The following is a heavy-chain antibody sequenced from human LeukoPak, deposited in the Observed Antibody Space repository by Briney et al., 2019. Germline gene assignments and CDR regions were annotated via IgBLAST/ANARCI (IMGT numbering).Heavy chain of an antibody. J-gene: IGHJ6*03. CDR1: GFTFSSYG. Sequence: GGSLRLSCAASGFTFSSYGMSWVRQAPGKGLEWVSAISGSGGSTYYADSVKGRFTISRDNSKNTLYLQMNSLRAEDTAVYYCARDDPMVRGVIMAKFYYYYYMDVWGKGTTVTISS. D-gene: IGHD3-10*01. CDR3: ARDDPMVRGVIMAKFYYYYYMDV. V-gene: IGHV3-23*01. CDR2: ISGSGGST.